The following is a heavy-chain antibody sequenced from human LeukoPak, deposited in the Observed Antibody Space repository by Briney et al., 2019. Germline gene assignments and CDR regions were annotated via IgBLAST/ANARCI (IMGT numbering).Heavy chain of an antibody. Sequence: KRSQTLSLTCTLAGGSFTSGSYSWGWIRQPPGQGLEWIGSIYSSGSTSYNPSLKSRITISVDTFKNQFSLKLSSVTAADTALYYCARATVGFCGGGTCYPSAVDYWGQGTLVTVSS. J-gene: IGHJ4*02. CDR3: ARATVGFCGGGTCYPSAVDY. D-gene: IGHD2-15*01. CDR2: IYSSGST. V-gene: IGHV4-39*01. CDR1: GGSFTSGSYS.